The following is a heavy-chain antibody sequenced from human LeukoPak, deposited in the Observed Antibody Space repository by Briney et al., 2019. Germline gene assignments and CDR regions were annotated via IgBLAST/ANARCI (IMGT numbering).Heavy chain of an antibody. CDR2: ISGSGGST. CDR3: AKDLAVTRGLPDY. CDR1: GFTFSSYG. V-gene: IGHV3-23*01. J-gene: IGHJ4*02. D-gene: IGHD4-17*01. Sequence: GGSLRLSCAVSGFTFSSYGMSWVRQAPGKGLEWVSAISGSGGSTYYADSVKGRFTISRDNSKNTLYLQMNSLRAEDTAVYYCAKDLAVTRGLPDYWGQGTLVTVSS.